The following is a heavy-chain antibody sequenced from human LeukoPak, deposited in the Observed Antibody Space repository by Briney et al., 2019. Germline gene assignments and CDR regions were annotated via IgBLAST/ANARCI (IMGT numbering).Heavy chain of an antibody. CDR3: AREPYCRGGSCSSAPLDY. V-gene: IGHV1-69*13. D-gene: IGHD2-15*01. Sequence: ASVKVSCKASGGTFSSYAISWVRQAPGQGLEWMGGIIPIFGTANYAQKFQGRVTITADESTSTAYMELSSLRSEDTAVYYCAREPYCRGGSCSSAPLDYWGQGTLVTVSS. J-gene: IGHJ4*02. CDR1: GGTFSSYA. CDR2: IIPIFGTA.